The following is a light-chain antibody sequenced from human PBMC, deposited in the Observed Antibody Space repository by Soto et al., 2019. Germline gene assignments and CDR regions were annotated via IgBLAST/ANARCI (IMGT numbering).Light chain of an antibody. CDR1: ISNSGSGYD. Sequence: QSVLTQPPSVSGAPGQRITISCTGTISNSGSGYDVHWYQQRPGTAPKLLIYGNNNRPSGVPDRFSGSKSDTSASLAINGLQAEHQADYYCQSYDNMVSPYNYVFGQGTKLTVL. CDR3: QSYDNMVSPYNYV. V-gene: IGLV1-40*01. J-gene: IGLJ1*01. CDR2: GNN.